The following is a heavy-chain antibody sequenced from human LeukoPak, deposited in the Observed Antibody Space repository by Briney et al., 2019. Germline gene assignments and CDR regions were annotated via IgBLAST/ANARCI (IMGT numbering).Heavy chain of an antibody. J-gene: IGHJ3*02. V-gene: IGHV3-48*03. CDR1: GFTFSSYE. CDR2: ISSSGSTI. D-gene: IGHD3-10*01. CDR3: ARSLVLLWFGELQGAFDI. Sequence: PGGSLRLSCAASGFTFSSYEMNWVRQAPGKGLEWVSYISSSGSTIYYADSVKGRFTISRDNAKNSLYLQMNSLRAEDTAVYYCARSLVLLWFGELQGAFDIWGQGTMVTVSS.